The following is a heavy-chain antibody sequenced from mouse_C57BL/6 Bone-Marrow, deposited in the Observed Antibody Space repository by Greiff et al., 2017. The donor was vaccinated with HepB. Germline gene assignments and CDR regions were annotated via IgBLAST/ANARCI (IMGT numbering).Heavy chain of an antibody. CDR1: GFTFSDYG. J-gene: IGHJ1*03. CDR3: AGNPAGYFGV. Sequence: EVQLMESGAGLVQPGASLKLSCAASGFTFSDYGMAWVRQAPRQGPEWVAFISNLACSTYYADTVTGRFTMSRENAKNTQYLEMSSLRSEDSAMYYCAGNPAGYFGVWGRGTTVTVSS. CDR2: ISNLACST. V-gene: IGHV5-15*01.